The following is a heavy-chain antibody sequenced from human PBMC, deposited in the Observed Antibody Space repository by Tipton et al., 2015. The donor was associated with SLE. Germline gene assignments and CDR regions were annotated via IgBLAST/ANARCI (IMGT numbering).Heavy chain of an antibody. Sequence: SLRLSCEASGLSFSPYNMHWVRQAPGKGLEWVSSISTSSNYIHYADPVRGRFTVSRDNARKSVYLQMNSLRADDTAVYYCARGGGLDVWGKGTTVTVSS. CDR2: ISTSSNYI. V-gene: IGHV3-21*01. J-gene: IGHJ6*04. CDR1: GLSFSPYN. CDR3: ARGGGLDV. D-gene: IGHD6-25*01.